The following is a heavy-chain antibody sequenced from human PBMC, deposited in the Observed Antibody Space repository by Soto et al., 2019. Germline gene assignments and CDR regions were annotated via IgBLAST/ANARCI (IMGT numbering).Heavy chain of an antibody. D-gene: IGHD2-2*01. J-gene: IGHJ6*02. CDR2: INPNSGGT. Sequence: GASVKVSCKASGYTFTGYYMHWVRQAPGQGLEWMGWINPNSGGTNYAQKFQGWVTMTRDTSISTAYMELSRLRSDDTAVYYCARVGLPADTYGMDVWGQGTMVTVSS. CDR1: GYTFTGYY. V-gene: IGHV1-2*04. CDR3: ARVGLPADTYGMDV.